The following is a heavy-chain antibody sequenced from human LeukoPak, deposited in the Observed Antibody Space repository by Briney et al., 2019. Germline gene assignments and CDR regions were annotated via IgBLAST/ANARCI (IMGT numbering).Heavy chain of an antibody. V-gene: IGHV3-21*01. CDR1: GFTFSRYS. D-gene: IGHD3-9*01. CDR2: ISSGGIYI. CDR3: ASLEYYDILTGDNWFDP. J-gene: IGHJ5*02. Sequence: GGSLRLSCAASGFTFSRYSMNWVRQAPGKGLEWVSSISSGGIYIYYADSVKGRFTISRDNAKNSLFLRMNSLRAEDTAVYYCASLEYYDILTGDNWFDPWGQGTLVTVSS.